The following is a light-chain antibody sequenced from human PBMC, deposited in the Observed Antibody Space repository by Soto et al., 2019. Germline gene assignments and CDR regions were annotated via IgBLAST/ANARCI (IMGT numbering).Light chain of an antibody. CDR3: QQRSNWPRIT. Sequence: EIVLTQSPCTLSLCPGERATLSCRASQSVSNNYLAWYQQKPGQAPRLLIYDASNRATGIPARFSGSGSGTDFTLTISSLEPEDFAVYYCQQRSNWPRITFGGGTKVDIK. CDR1: QSVSNNY. J-gene: IGKJ4*01. V-gene: IGKV3-11*01. CDR2: DAS.